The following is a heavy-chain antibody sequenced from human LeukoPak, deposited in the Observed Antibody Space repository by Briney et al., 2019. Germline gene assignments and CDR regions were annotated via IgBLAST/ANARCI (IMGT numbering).Heavy chain of an antibody. J-gene: IGHJ4*02. D-gene: IGHD6-19*01. V-gene: IGHV3-48*04. CDR1: GFTFSSYS. Sequence: GGSLRLSCAASGFTFSSYSMNWVRQAPGKGLEWVSYISSSSGTIYYADSVKGRFTISRDNTKNSLSLQMNSLRTEDTAVYYCAREVAVAGTDLDYWGQGTLVTVSS. CDR3: AREVAVAGTDLDY. CDR2: ISSSSGTI.